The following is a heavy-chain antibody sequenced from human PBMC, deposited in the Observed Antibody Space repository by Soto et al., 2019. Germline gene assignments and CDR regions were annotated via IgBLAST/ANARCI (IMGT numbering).Heavy chain of an antibody. CDR1: GFSFSSYA. Sequence: EEQLLESGGGLAQPGGSLRLSCAASGFSFSSYAMSWVRQAPGKGLEWVSLISGPASTTYYADSVKGRFTISRDNSKNTPTLQMNSLRAEATATYFCAKGFYAGKSNWFESWGQGTLVTVSS. J-gene: IGHJ5*01. CDR2: ISGPASTT. V-gene: IGHV3-23*01. CDR3: AKGFYAGKSNWFES. D-gene: IGHD4-17*01.